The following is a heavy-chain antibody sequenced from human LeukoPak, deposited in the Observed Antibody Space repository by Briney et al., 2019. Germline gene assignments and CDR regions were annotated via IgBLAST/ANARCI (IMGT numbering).Heavy chain of an antibody. V-gene: IGHV3-53*01. CDR3: ARGLGNCSRTSCYNYYGMDV. CDR1: GFTVSSNY. J-gene: IGHJ6*02. D-gene: IGHD2-2*02. CDR2: IYSGGST. Sequence: PGGSLRLSCAASGFTVSSNYMSWVRQAPGKGLEWVSVIYSGGSTYYADSVKGRFTISRDNPKNTLYLQLNSLRAEDTAVYYCARGLGNCSRTSCYNYYGMDVWGQGTTVTVSS.